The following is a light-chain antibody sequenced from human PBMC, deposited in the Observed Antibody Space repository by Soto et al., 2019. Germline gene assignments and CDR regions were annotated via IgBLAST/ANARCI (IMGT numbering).Light chain of an antibody. V-gene: IGKV3-15*01. Sequence: EIVMTQSPATLSVSPGERATLSCRTSQSVSSNLAWYQQKPGQAPRLLIYGAYTMATGIPARFSGSGSGTAFTNTISSLQSEDFAVHYCQEYNNWPPFTFGPGTKLDIK. CDR3: QEYNNWPPFT. J-gene: IGKJ3*01. CDR2: GAY. CDR1: QSVSSN.